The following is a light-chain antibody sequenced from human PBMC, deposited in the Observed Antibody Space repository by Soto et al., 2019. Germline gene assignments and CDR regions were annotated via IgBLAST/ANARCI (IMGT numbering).Light chain of an antibody. CDR3: QSYDSSLSGLVG. CDR1: SSNIGAGYD. CDR2: GNS. J-gene: IGLJ2*01. V-gene: IGLV1-40*01. Sequence: QSVLTQPPSVSGAPGQRVTISCTGSSSNIGAGYDVHWYQQLPGTAPKLLIHGNSNRPSRVPDRFSGSKSGTSASLAITGLQAEDEADYYCQSYDSSLSGLVGFGGGT.